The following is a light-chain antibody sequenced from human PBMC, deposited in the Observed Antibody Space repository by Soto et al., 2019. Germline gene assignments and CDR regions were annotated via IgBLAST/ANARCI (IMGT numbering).Light chain of an antibody. CDR2: AAY. CDR3: QQYYSSPYT. CDR1: ETISTF. Sequence: DIQMTQSPSSLSASVGDRVTLTCRASETISTFLNWYQHKPVRAPKLLIYAAYRLQSGVPSRFSGSGSGTDFTLTIRSLQAEDVAIYYCQQYYSSPYTFGQGTKLEI. V-gene: IGKV1-39*01. J-gene: IGKJ2*01.